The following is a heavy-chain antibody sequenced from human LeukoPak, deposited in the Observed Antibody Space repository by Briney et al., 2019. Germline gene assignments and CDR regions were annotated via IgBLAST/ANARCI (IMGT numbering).Heavy chain of an antibody. Sequence: PSQTLSLTCTVSGGSISSGGYYWSWIRQPPGKGLEWIGYIYHSGSTYYNPSLKSRVTISVDRSKNQFSLKLSSVTAADTAVYYCARDVVGATRYFDYWGQGTLVTVSS. CDR2: IYHSGST. D-gene: IGHD1-26*01. V-gene: IGHV4-30-2*01. CDR3: ARDVVGATRYFDY. J-gene: IGHJ4*02. CDR1: GGSISSGGYY.